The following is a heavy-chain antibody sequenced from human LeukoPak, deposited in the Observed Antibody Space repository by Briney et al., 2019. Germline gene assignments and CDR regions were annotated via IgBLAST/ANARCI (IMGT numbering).Heavy chain of an antibody. CDR3: ARIGGDRHPIEY. J-gene: IGHJ4*02. D-gene: IGHD2-21*02. CDR2: IWYDGTNK. Sequence: GGSLRLTCAASGFTFSSYGMHWVRQAPGKGLEWVAVIWYDGTNKYYADSVKGRFTISRDNSKNTLYLQMNSLRAEDTAVYYCARIGGDRHPIEYWGQGTLVTVSS. CDR1: GFTFSSYG. V-gene: IGHV3-33*01.